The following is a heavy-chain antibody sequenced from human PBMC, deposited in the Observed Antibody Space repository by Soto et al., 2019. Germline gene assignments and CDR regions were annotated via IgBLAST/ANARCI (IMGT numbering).Heavy chain of an antibody. D-gene: IGHD2-2*01. CDR3: ARHNQYNWFDP. J-gene: IGHJ5*02. CDR2: IYYSGST. V-gene: IGHV4-39*01. CDR1: GGSISSSSYY. Sequence: QLQLKESGPGLVKPSETPSLTCTVSGGSISSSSYYWGWIRQPPGKGLEWIGSIYYSGSTYYKPSLQSRVTISVDTSKNQFSLKLSSVTAADTAVYYCARHNQYNWFDPWGQGTLVSVSS.